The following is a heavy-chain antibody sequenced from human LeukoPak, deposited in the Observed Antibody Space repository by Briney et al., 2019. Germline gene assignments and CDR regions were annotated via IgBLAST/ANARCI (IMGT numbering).Heavy chain of an antibody. CDR1: GGSISSYY. Sequence: SETLSLTCTVSGGSISSYYWSWIRQPPGKGLEWIGYIYYSGSTNYNPSLKSRVTISVDPSKNQFSLKLSSVTAADTAVYYCARWHLDGYNPYDAFDIWGQGTMVSVSS. CDR2: IYYSGST. D-gene: IGHD5-24*01. CDR3: ARWHLDGYNPYDAFDI. V-gene: IGHV4-59*08. J-gene: IGHJ3*02.